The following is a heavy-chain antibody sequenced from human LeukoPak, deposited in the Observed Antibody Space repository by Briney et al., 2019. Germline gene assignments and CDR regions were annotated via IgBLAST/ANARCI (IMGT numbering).Heavy chain of an antibody. D-gene: IGHD3-10*01. CDR2: IIGSAVNT. CDR3: AKYTSGTSYRGLNQ. CDR1: GLTVSSYA. V-gene: IGHV3-23*01. J-gene: IGHJ4*02. Sequence: GGSLRLSCGASGLTVSSYAMTWVRQAPGKGLEWVSTIIGSAVNTYYADSVKGRFTISRDDSKNTVYLQMNSLRAEDTAVYSCAKYTSGTSYRGLNQWGQGTLVTVSS.